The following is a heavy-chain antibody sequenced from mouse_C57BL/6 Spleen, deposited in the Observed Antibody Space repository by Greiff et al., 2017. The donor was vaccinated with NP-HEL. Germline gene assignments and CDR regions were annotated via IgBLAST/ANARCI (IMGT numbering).Heavy chain of an antibody. Sequence: EVMLVESGGGLVKPGGSLKLSCAASGFTFSDYGMHWVRQAPEKGLEWVAYISSGSSTIYYADTVKGRFTISRDNAKNTLFLQMTSLRSEDTAMYYCARPGTGTFMDYWGQGTSVTVSS. CDR2: ISSGSSTI. V-gene: IGHV5-17*01. J-gene: IGHJ4*01. CDR1: GFTFSDYG. D-gene: IGHD4-1*01. CDR3: ARPGTGTFMDY.